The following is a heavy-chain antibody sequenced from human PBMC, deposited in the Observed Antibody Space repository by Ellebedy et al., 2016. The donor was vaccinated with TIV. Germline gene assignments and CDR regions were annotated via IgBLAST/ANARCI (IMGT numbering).Heavy chain of an antibody. D-gene: IGHD7-27*01. V-gene: IGHV3-23*01. CDR1: GFTFSTYG. CDR2: LRSSGGST. CDR3: AKGLTGDRGGWGWYFDL. Sequence: PGGSLRLSCAASGFTFSTYGMSWVRQAPGKGLEWVSGLRSSGGSTYYADSVKGRFAISRDNFQNTLYLQMNSLRAEDTAVYYCAKGLTGDRGGWGWYFDLWGRGTLVTVSS. J-gene: IGHJ2*01.